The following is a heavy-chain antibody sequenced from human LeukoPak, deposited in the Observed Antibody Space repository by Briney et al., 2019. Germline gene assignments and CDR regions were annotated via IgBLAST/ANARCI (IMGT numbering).Heavy chain of an antibody. CDR1: GFTFSSYW. J-gene: IGHJ4*02. CDR2: ISSSSSYI. CDR3: ARVLTLYGDYDVY. D-gene: IGHD4-17*01. V-gene: IGHV3-21*01. Sequence: GGSLRLSCAASGFTFSSYWMHWVRQAPGKGLEWVSSISSSSSYIYYADSVKGRFTISRDNAKNSLYLQMNSLRAEDTAVYYCARVLTLYGDYDVYWGQGTLVTVSS.